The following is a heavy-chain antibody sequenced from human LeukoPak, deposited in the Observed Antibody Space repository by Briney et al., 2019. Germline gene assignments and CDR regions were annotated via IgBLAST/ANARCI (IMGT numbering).Heavy chain of an antibody. D-gene: IGHD7-27*01. Sequence: GGSLRLSCTASGFTFNNYAMTWVRQAPGKGLEWVSAITGSGVSTNYADSVKGRFTISRDNSKNTLYLQMNSLRAEDTAVYYCAKLTGGGEPGRYFDYWGQGTLVTVSS. CDR3: AKLTGGGEPGRYFDY. CDR1: GFTFNNYA. J-gene: IGHJ4*02. V-gene: IGHV3-23*01. CDR2: ITGSGVST.